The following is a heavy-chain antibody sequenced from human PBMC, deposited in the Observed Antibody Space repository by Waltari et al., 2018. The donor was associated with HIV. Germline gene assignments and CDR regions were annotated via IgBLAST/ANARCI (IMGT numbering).Heavy chain of an antibody. CDR1: GFTFTNYW. D-gene: IGHD6-6*01. CDR2: IYPDDADT. J-gene: IGHJ5*02. Sequence: EVQLEPSGAEVKKPGESPQISCKASGFTFTNYWIAWVRQTPGKGLEWMGIIYPDDADTRYSPSFEGHVTISADKSTTTAYLQWTSLGASDTGIYYCARHRLGRSWFDPWGQGTLVTVSS. V-gene: IGHV5-51*01. CDR3: ARHRLGRSWFDP.